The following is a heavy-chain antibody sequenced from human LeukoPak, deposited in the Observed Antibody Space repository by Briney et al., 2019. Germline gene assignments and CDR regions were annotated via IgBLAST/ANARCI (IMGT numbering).Heavy chain of an antibody. CDR2: IYHSGST. J-gene: IGHJ4*02. CDR1: GYSFSSSYY. CDR3: ARDHTTVANDY. D-gene: IGHD4-23*01. V-gene: IGHV4-38-2*02. Sequence: PSETLSLTCTVSGYSFSSSYYWGWIRQPPGKGLEWIGSIYHSGSTYYNPSLKSRVTISVDTSKNQFSLKLSSVTAADTAVYYGARDHTTVANDYWGQGTLVTVSS.